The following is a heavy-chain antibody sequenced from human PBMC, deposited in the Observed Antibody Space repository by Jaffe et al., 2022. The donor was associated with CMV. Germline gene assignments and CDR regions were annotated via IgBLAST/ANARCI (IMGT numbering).Heavy chain of an antibody. CDR1: GFTFSNAW. D-gene: IGHD3-9*01. CDR2: IKSKTDGGTT. CDR3: TTEPYYDILTGYYTLPFDY. V-gene: IGHV3-15*01. J-gene: IGHJ4*02. Sequence: EVQLVESGGGLVKPGGSLRLSCAASGFTFSNAWMSWVRQAPGKGLEWVGRIKSKTDGGTTDYAAPVKGRFTISRDDSKNTLYLQMNSLKTEDTAVYYCTTEPYYDILTGYYTLPFDYWGQGTLVTVSS.